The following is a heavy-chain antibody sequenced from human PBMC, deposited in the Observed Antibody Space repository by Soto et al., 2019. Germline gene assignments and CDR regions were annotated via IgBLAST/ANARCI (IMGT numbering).Heavy chain of an antibody. J-gene: IGHJ4*02. CDR3: AASEAGYSGYDYISDY. D-gene: IGHD5-12*01. V-gene: IGHV3-30-3*01. CDR2: ISYDGNNK. Sequence: QVPLVESGGGVVQPGRSLRLSCAASGFTFSTYAMHWVRQAPGKGLEWVALISYDGNNKYYADSVKGRFTISRDNSKNTLYLQMNSLRAEDTAVYYCAASEAGYSGYDYISDYWGQGTLVTVSS. CDR1: GFTFSTYA.